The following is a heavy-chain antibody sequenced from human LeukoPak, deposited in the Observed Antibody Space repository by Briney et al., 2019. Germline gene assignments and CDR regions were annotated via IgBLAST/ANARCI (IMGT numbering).Heavy chain of an antibody. CDR3: ASYGENAFDI. V-gene: IGHV4-30-4*01. Sequence: SETLSLTCTVSGGSISSGDYYWSWIRQPPGKGLEWIGYIYYSGSTYYNPSLKSRVTISVGTSKNQFSLKLSSVTAADTAVYYCASYGENAFDIWGQGTMVTVSS. J-gene: IGHJ3*02. CDR1: GGSISSGDYY. CDR2: IYYSGST. D-gene: IGHD4-17*01.